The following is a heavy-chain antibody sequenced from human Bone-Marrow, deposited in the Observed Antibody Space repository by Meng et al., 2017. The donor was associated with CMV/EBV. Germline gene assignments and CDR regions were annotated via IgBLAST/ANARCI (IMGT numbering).Heavy chain of an antibody. CDR1: GFIFSDYG. Sequence: AGSLTLSCTASGFIFSDYGMHWVRWGRPAPGKGLEGVGFIRFDGSQKYYGDSVKGRFTISRDNSKITLYLQMDSLRVDDTAVYYCAKGRTVDNCPGGDCDFCGQGTLVTVSS. D-gene: IGHD5-24*01. CDR2: IRFDGSQK. CDR3: AKGRTVDNCPGGDCDF. J-gene: IGHJ4*02. V-gene: IGHV3-30*02.